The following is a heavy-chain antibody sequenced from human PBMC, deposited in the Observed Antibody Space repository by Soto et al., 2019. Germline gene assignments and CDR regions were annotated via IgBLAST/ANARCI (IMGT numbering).Heavy chain of an antibody. Sequence: SETLSLTCAVSGGSIRSGCYTWSWVRQPPGKGLEWIGYMYHSGSTYYNPSLKSRVTISVDTSKNQFSLKLSSVTAADTAVYYCARVPIYRTGDVTDFDSWGQGTLVTVSS. V-gene: IGHV4-30-2*01. CDR2: MYHSGST. D-gene: IGHD7-27*01. CDR1: GGSIRSGCYT. J-gene: IGHJ4*02. CDR3: ARVPIYRTGDVTDFDS.